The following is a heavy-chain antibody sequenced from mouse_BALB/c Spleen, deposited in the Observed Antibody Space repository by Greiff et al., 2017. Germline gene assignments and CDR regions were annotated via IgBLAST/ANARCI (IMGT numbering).Heavy chain of an antibody. CDR3: ARRGYDLYWYFDV. D-gene: IGHD2-2*01. CDR1: GYSITSDYA. Sequence: EVQLQESGPGLVKPSQSLSLTCTVTGYSITSDYAWNWIRQFPGNKLEWMGYISYSGSTSYNPSLKSRISITRDTSKNQFFLQLNSVTTEDTATYYCARRGYDLYWYFDVWGAGTTVTVSS. CDR2: ISYSGST. J-gene: IGHJ1*01. V-gene: IGHV3-2*02.